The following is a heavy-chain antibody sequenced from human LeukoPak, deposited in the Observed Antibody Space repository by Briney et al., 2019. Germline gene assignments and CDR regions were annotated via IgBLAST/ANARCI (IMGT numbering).Heavy chain of an antibody. CDR1: GYSISSGYY. V-gene: IGHV4-38-2*01. J-gene: IGHJ4*02. D-gene: IGHD4-17*01. CDR3: AGYGDPFVF. Sequence: SETLSLTCAVSGYSISSGYYWGWIRQPPGKGLEWIGSIYHSGSTYYNPSLKSRVTISVDTSKNQFSLKLSSVTAADTAVYYCAGYGDPFVFWGQGTLVTVSS. CDR2: IYHSGST.